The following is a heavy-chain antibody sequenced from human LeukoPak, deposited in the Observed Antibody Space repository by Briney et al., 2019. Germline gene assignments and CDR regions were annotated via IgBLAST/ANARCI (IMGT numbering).Heavy chain of an antibody. V-gene: IGHV3-7*01. D-gene: IGHD6-13*01. CDR2: IKTDGSQI. CDR1: GFTFSSYW. J-gene: IGHJ4*02. CDR3: AKGRQLAPIDY. Sequence: GGSLRLSCVASGFTFSSYWMTWVRQAPGKGLEWVANIKTDGSQIYYVDSVKGRFTISRDNAKNSLYLQMNSLRAEDTAVYYCAKGRQLAPIDYWGQGTLVTVSS.